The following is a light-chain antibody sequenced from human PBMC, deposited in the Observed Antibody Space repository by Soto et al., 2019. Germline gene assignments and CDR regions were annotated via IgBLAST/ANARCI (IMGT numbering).Light chain of an antibody. V-gene: IGLV1-44*01. CDR3: ASWDDSLDGPA. CDR1: SSNIGSNT. J-gene: IGLJ2*01. CDR2: TNN. Sequence: QSVLTQPPSASGTPGQRVTISCSGSSSNIGSNTVNWYQQLPGTAPKLLIYTNNQRPSGVPARFSGSKSGTSASLAISGLQSEDEADYYCASWDDSLDGPAFGGGTKLTVL.